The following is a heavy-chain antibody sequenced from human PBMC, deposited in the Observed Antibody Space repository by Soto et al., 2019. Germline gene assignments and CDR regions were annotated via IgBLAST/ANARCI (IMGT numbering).Heavy chain of an antibody. Sequence: GGSLRLSCADSGFTFSNAWMSWVRQAPRKGLEWVGRIKSKTDGGTTDYAAPVKGRFTISRDDSKNTLYLQMNSLKTEDTAVYYCTTDGMAPGRRSNYFDYWGQGTLVTSPQ. D-gene: IGHD1-1*01. V-gene: IGHV3-15*01. J-gene: IGHJ4*02. CDR3: TTDGMAPGRRSNYFDY. CDR2: IKSKTDGGTT. CDR1: GFTFSNAW.